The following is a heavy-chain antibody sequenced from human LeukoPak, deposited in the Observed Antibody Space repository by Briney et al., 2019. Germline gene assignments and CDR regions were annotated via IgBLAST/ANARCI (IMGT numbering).Heavy chain of an antibody. Sequence: GESLKISCKGSGYSFTSYWIGWVRQMPGKGLQWMGIIYPGESDTRYSPSFQGQVTISADKSISTAYLQWSSLKASDTAMYYCARHRYCSGGSCYSDYYYYIDVWGKGTTVTVSS. CDR2: IYPGESDT. J-gene: IGHJ6*03. V-gene: IGHV5-51*01. D-gene: IGHD2-15*01. CDR1: GYSFTSYW. CDR3: ARHRYCSGGSCYSDYYYYIDV.